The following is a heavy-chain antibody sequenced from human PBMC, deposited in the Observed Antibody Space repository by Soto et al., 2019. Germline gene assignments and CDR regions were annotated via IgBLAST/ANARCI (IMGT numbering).Heavy chain of an antibody. Sequence: EVQLLESGGGLVKPGGSLRLSCVGSGFTFSGVFMSWVRMTPGKGPEWVSGISSGGTAVHTDSVKGRFTISRDNSRNSLYLQMDSLRAVDTAVYYCAKRTRDGYNSPIDYWGQGTLVTVAS. CDR2: ISSGGTA. J-gene: IGHJ4*02. V-gene: IGHV3-23*01. CDR3: AKRTRDGYNSPIDY. D-gene: IGHD5-12*01. CDR1: GFTFSGVF.